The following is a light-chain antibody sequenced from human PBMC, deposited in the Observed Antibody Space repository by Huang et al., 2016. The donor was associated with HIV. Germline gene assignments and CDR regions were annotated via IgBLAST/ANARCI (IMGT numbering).Light chain of an antibody. V-gene: IGKV1-NL1*01. CDR2: AAS. Sequence: DIQMTQSPSSLSASVGDRVTITCRASQAISNSLAWYQQKPGKAPKLLLYAASTFGSGVPSRFSGSGSGTDYTLTISSLQPDDFATYYCQQYYRTPPTFGQGTKVEIK. CDR1: QAISNS. CDR3: QQYYRTPPT. J-gene: IGKJ1*01.